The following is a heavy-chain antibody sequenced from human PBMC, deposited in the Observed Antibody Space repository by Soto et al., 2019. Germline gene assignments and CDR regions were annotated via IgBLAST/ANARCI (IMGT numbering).Heavy chain of an antibody. D-gene: IGHD3-16*01. V-gene: IGHV3-9*01. CDR2: ISWNSGSI. CDR1: GFTFDDYA. CDR3: AKDIGGWLQKNYGMDV. Sequence: GGSLRLSCAASGFTFDDYAMHWVRQAPGKGLEWVSGISWNSGSIGYADSVKGRFTISRDNAKNSLYLQMNSLRAEDTALYYCAKDIGGWLQKNYGMDVWGQGTTVTVSS. J-gene: IGHJ6*02.